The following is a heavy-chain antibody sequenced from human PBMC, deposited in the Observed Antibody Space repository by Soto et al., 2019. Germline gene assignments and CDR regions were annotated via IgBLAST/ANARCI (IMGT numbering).Heavy chain of an antibody. J-gene: IGHJ6*02. CDR3: ARDEANNWNDVLSIGGYYYGMDV. CDR2: ISYDGSNK. V-gene: IGHV3-30-3*01. CDR1: GFTFSSYA. Sequence: GESLKISCAASGFTFSSYAMHWVRQAPGKGLEWVAVISYDGSNKYYADSVKGRFTISRDNSKNTLYLQMNSLRAEDTAVYYCARDEANNWNDVLSIGGYYYGMDVWGQGTTVTVSS. D-gene: IGHD1-20*01.